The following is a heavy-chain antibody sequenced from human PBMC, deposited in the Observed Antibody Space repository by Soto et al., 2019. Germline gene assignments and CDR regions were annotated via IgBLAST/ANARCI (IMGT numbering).Heavy chain of an antibody. J-gene: IGHJ4*02. CDR1: GFTFSSYA. D-gene: IGHD2-15*01. CDR3: AKLDIVVVVAATPSPSDY. V-gene: IGHV3-23*01. CDR2: ISGSGGST. Sequence: GGSLRLSCAASGFTFSSYAMSWVRQAPGKGLEWVSAISGSGGSTYYADSVKGRFTISRDNSKNTLYLQMNSLRAEDTAVYYCAKLDIVVVVAATPSPSDYWGQGTLVTVSS.